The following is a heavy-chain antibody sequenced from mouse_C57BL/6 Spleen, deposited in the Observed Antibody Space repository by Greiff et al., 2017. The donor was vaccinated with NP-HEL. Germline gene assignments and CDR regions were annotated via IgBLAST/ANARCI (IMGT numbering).Heavy chain of an antibody. CDR2: IYPGDGDT. D-gene: IGHD4-1*01. CDR3: ARNWEPAWFAY. J-gene: IGHJ3*01. V-gene: IGHV1-82*01. Sequence: VQLQQSGPELVKPGVSVKISCKASGYAFSSSWMNWVKQRPGKGLEWIGRIYPGDGDTNYNGKFKGKATLTADKSSSTAYMQLSSLTSEDSAVYCCARNWEPAWFAYWGQGTLVTVSA. CDR1: GYAFSSSW.